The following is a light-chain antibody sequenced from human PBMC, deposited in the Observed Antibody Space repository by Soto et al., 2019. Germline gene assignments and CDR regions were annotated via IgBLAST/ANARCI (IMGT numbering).Light chain of an antibody. V-gene: IGLV1-40*01. CDR3: QSYDSSLNYV. J-gene: IGLJ1*01. Sequence: QAVVTQPTSVSGAPGQRVTISCTGSSSNIGAGYDVHWYQQLPGTAPKLLIYGNSNRPSGVPDRFSGSKSGTSASLAITGLQAEDEADYYCQSYDSSLNYVFGTGTKLTVL. CDR2: GNS. CDR1: SSNIGAGYD.